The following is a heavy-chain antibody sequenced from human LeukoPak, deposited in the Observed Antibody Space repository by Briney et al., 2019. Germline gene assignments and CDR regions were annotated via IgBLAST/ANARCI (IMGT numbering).Heavy chain of an antibody. D-gene: IGHD3-10*01. V-gene: IGHV1-18*01. Sequence: ASVKVSCKASGYTFTTYGISWVRQAPGQGLEWMGWIGPYNGNTNSAQKVQGRVTMTTDRSTSTAYMKLRRLRTDDTAGYYCARGNIGVPFDYWGQGTLVTVSS. CDR1: GYTFTTYG. CDR3: ARGNIGVPFDY. J-gene: IGHJ4*02. CDR2: IGPYNGNT.